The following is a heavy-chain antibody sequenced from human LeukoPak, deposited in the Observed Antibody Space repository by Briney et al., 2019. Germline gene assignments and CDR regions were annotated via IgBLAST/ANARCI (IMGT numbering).Heavy chain of an antibody. Sequence: ASVKVSCKASGYTFTGYYMHWVRQAPGQGLEWMGWINPNSGGTNYAQKFQGRVTMTRDTSISTAYMELSRLRFDDTAVYYCARDLGYYGSGSYLTLWGQGTLVTVSS. D-gene: IGHD3-10*01. V-gene: IGHV1-2*02. CDR3: ARDLGYYGSGSYLTL. J-gene: IGHJ4*02. CDR1: GYTFTGYY. CDR2: INPNSGGT.